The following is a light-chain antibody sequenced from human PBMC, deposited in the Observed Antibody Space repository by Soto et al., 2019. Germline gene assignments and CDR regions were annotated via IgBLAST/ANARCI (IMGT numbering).Light chain of an antibody. Sequence: QSALTQPPSASGSPGQSVTISCTGTKNDIGVYDYVSWYQQHPGKAPKLIIYDVTKRPSGVPDRFSGSKSGNTASLTVSGLQAEDEADYFCNSYAGSDNYVLFGGGTKVTVL. J-gene: IGLJ3*02. CDR1: KNDIGVYDY. CDR3: NSYAGSDNYVL. V-gene: IGLV2-8*01. CDR2: DVT.